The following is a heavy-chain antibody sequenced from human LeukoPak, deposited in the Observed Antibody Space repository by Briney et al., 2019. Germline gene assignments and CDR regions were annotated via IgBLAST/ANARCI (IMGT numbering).Heavy chain of an antibody. D-gene: IGHD6-19*01. Sequence: GGSLRLSCAASGFTVSSNYMSWVRQAPGKGLEWVSVMYSGGGTYYADSVEDRFTMSRDNSKNMLYLQMNSLRDDDTAVYYCASRYSSGRAFDYWGQGTLVTVSS. J-gene: IGHJ4*02. CDR2: MYSGGGT. CDR1: GFTVSSNY. CDR3: ASRYSSGRAFDY. V-gene: IGHV3-66*01.